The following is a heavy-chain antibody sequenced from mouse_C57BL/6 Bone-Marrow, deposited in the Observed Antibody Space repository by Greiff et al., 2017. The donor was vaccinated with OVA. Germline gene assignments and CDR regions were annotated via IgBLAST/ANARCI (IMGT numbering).Heavy chain of an antibody. CDR1: GYTFTSYW. J-gene: IGHJ1*03. D-gene: IGHD1-1*01. V-gene: IGHV1-55*01. CDR3: AIRYYGSSYWYFDV. CDR2: IYPGSGST. Sequence: VQLQQPGAELVKPGASVKMSCKASGYTFTSYWITWVKQRPGQGLEWIGDIYPGSGSTNYNEKFKSKATLTVDTSSSTAYMQLSSLTSEDSAVYYCAIRYYGSSYWYFDVWGTGTTVTVSS.